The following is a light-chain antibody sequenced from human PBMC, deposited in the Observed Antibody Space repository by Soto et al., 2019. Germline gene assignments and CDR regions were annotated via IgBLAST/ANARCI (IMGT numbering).Light chain of an antibody. Sequence: QSALTQPASVSGSPGQSITISCTGTSSDVGGYNYVSWYQQHPGKAPKLMIYDVSNRPSGISNRSSGSKSGNTASLTSSGPQVEDGADYYCSLFTGPSILVFGGGTKGTV. CDR3: SLFTGPSILV. V-gene: IGLV2-14*01. J-gene: IGLJ2*01. CDR2: DVS. CDR1: SSDVGGYNY.